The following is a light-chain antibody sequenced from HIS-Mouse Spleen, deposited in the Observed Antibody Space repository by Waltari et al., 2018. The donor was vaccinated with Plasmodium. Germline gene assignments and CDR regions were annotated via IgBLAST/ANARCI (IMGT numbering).Light chain of an antibody. J-gene: IGLJ3*02. V-gene: IGLV2-23*01. CDR1: SRDVGSYNL. CDR2: EGS. Sequence: QSALTQPASVSGSPGQSITISCTGTSRDVGSYNLVSWYQQHPGKAPKLMIYEGSKRPSGVSKRVSGSKSGNTASLTSSGRQAEDEADYYCCSYAGSSRVFGGGSKLTVL. CDR3: CSYAGSSRV.